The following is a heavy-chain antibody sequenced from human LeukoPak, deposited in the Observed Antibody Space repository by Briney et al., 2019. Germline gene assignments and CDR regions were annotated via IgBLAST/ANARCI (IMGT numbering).Heavy chain of an antibody. CDR3: AKGTMVRGVISGDYYYYYMDV. D-gene: IGHD3-10*01. Sequence: GPVKASCKASGYTFTGYYMHWVRQAPGQGLERMGWINPNSGGTNYAQKFQGRVTMTRDTSISRAYMELSRLRSDDTAVYYCAKGTMVRGVISGDYYYYYMDVWGKGTTVTISS. J-gene: IGHJ6*03. CDR2: INPNSGGT. CDR1: GYTFTGYY. V-gene: IGHV1-2*02.